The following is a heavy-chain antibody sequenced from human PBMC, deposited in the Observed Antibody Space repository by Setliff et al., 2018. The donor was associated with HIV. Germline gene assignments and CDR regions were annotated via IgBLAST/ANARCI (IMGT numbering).Heavy chain of an antibody. CDR3: VRARRDSYDRGRRSHYYIDV. D-gene: IGHD3-22*01. CDR2: ITPISGTA. Sequence: SVKVSCKASGGTLSSYGISWVRQAPGQGLEWMGGITPISGTANYAQKFQGRVTIAADEFTSTAYMELSSLRSEDTAVYYCVRARRDSYDRGRRSHYYIDVWGKGTTVTVSS. CDR1: GGTLSSYG. V-gene: IGHV1-69*13. J-gene: IGHJ6*03.